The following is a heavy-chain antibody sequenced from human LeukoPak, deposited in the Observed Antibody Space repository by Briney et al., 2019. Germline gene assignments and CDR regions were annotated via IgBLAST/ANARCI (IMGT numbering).Heavy chain of an antibody. CDR1: GYSFTSYW. CDR2: IYPGDSDT. CDR3: ATQGGYFDWLSAEDDAFDI. J-gene: IGHJ3*02. Sequence: GESLKIYCKGSGYSFTSYWIGWVHQMPGKGLEWMGIIYPGDSDTRYSPSFQGQVTISADMSIRTAYLEWSSLKASDTAMYYCATQGGYFDWLSAEDDAFDIWGQGTMVTVSS. D-gene: IGHD3-9*01. V-gene: IGHV5-51*07.